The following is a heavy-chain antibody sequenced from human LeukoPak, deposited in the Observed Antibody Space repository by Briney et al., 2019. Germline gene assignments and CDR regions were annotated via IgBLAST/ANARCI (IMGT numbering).Heavy chain of an antibody. V-gene: IGHV4-34*01. D-gene: IGHD2-2*01. CDR3: ARQTDIVVVPAALRHANKRGNWFDP. CDR2: INHSGTT. CDR1: GGSFSGYY. J-gene: IGHJ5*02. Sequence: ASETLSLTCAVYGGSFSGYYWSWIRQPPGKGLEWIGEINHSGTTNYNPSLKSRVTISVDTSKNQFSLKLSSVTAADTAVYYCARQTDIVVVPAALRHANKRGNWFDPWGQGTLVTVSS.